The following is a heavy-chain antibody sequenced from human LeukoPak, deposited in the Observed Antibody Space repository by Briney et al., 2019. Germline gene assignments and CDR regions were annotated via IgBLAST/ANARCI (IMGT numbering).Heavy chain of an antibody. CDR1: GFTLSSYA. CDR3: AKIAGPFMGDGFDI. J-gene: IGHJ3*02. D-gene: IGHD3-3*02. CDR2: ISGSGAST. Sequence: GGSLRLSCAVSGFTLSSYAMSWVRQAPGGGLEWVSGISGSGASTYYADSVKGRFTISRDNSKNTLYLQMNSLRAEDTAVYYCAKIAGPFMGDGFDIWGQGTMVTVSS. V-gene: IGHV3-23*01.